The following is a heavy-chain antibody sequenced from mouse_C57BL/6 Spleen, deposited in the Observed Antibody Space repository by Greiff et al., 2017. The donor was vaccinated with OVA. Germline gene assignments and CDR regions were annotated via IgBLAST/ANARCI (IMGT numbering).Heavy chain of an antibody. CDR1: GFSLTSYG. CDR2: IWSGGST. Sequence: VKLMESGPGLVQPSQSLSITCTVSGFSLTSYGVHWVRQSPGKGLEWLGVIWSGGSTDYNAAFISRLSISKDNSKSQVFFKMNILQADDTAIYYCARKCDYYGSNAMDYWGQGTSVTVSS. CDR3: ARKCDYYGSNAMDY. V-gene: IGHV2-2*01. J-gene: IGHJ4*01. D-gene: IGHD1-1*01.